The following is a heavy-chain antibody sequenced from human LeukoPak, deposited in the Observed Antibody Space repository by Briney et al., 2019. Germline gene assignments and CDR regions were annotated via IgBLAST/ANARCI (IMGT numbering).Heavy chain of an antibody. J-gene: IGHJ3*02. CDR2: INHSGST. D-gene: IGHD5-18*01. CDR1: GGSFSGYF. Sequence: SETLSLTCAISGGSFSGYFWSWFRQPPGKGLEWIGEINHSGSTNYNPSLKSRVAISVDTSKNQFSLKLSSVTAADTAVYYCARSVGTAMAEDAFDIWGQGTMVTVSS. V-gene: IGHV4-34*01. CDR3: ARSVGTAMAEDAFDI.